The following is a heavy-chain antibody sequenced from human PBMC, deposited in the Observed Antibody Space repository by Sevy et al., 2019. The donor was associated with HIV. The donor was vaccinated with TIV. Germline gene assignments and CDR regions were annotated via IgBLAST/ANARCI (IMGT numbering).Heavy chain of an antibody. D-gene: IGHD1-26*01. V-gene: IGHV4-61*01. J-gene: IGHJ4*02. CDR2: IYYSGST. Sequence: SETLSLTCTVSGGSVSSGSYYWSWIRQPPGKGLEXIGYIYYSGSTNYNPSLKSRVTISVDTSKNQFSLKLSSVTAADTAVYYCARASIVGATDYWGQGTLVTVSS. CDR3: ARASIVGATDY. CDR1: GGSVSSGSYY.